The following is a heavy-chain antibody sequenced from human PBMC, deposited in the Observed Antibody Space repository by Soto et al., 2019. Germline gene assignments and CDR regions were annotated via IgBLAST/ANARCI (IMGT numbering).Heavy chain of an antibody. CDR2: IYHSGST. Sequence: PSETLSLTCTVSGASINDYFWSWVRQPPGKGLEWIGYIYHSGSTNYNPSLKSRVSISTDTSKSQFSLNLSSVTAADTAVYYCVRHSGYWLPQDWGQGILVTVSS. CDR3: VRHSGYWLPQD. CDR1: GASINDYF. V-gene: IGHV4-59*08. D-gene: IGHD2-8*02. J-gene: IGHJ4*02.